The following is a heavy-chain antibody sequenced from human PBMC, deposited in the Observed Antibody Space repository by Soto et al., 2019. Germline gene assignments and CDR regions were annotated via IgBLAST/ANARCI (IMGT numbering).Heavy chain of an antibody. CDR3: ARHVGRRYTSGPGSFDY. D-gene: IGHD6-19*01. J-gene: IGHJ4*02. Sequence: SETLSLTCTVSGGSISSSSYYWGWIRQPPGKGLEWIGSIYYSGSTYYNPSLKSRVTISVDTSKNQFSLKLSSVTAADTAVYYCARHVGRRYTSGPGSFDYWGQGTLVTVSS. V-gene: IGHV4-39*01. CDR2: IYYSGST. CDR1: GGSISSSSYY.